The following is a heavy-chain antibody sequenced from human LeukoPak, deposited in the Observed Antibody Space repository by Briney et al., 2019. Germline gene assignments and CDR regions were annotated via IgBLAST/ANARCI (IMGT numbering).Heavy chain of an antibody. CDR2: IYTSGST. D-gene: IGHD2-21*01. Sequence: PSETLSLTCTVSGGSTSSGSYYWSWIRQPAGKGLEWIGRIYTSGSTNYNPSLKSRVTISVDTSKNQFSLKLSSVTAADTAVYYCARGDGVLWFFDYWGQGTLVTVSS. CDR3: ARGDGVLWFFDY. J-gene: IGHJ4*02. V-gene: IGHV4-61*02. CDR1: GGSTSSGSYY.